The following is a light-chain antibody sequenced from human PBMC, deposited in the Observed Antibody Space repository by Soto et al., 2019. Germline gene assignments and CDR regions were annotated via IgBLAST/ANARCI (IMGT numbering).Light chain of an antibody. V-gene: IGKV3-20*01. J-gene: IGKJ4*01. CDR2: GAS. CDR1: QSVSSNQ. CDR3: QQYDNSRKTLT. Sequence: EMVLTQSPGTLSLSPGERATLSCRASQSVSSNQLAWYQQKPGQAPRFLIYGASRRAPGTPDRFSGSGSGTDFTLTISRLEPEDFAVYYCQQYDNSRKTLTFGGGTKVEIK.